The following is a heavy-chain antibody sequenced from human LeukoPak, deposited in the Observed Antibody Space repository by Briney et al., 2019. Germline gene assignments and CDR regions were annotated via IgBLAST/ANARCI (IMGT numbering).Heavy chain of an antibody. CDR2: IYHSGST. J-gene: IGHJ4*02. CDR3: ARDLTTVGTPPL. D-gene: IGHD4-23*01. CDR1: GGSISSSNW. V-gene: IGHV4-4*02. Sequence: SETLSLTCAVSGGSISSSNWWSWVRQPPGKGLEWIGEIYHSGSTDYNPSLKSRVTISVDKSKNQFSLKLSSVTAADTAVYYCARDLTTVGTPPLWGQGTLVTVSS.